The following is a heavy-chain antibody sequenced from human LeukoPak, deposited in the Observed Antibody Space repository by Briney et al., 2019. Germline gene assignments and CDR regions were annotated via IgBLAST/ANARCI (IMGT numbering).Heavy chain of an antibody. CDR1: GFTFSSYA. D-gene: IGHD2-15*01. J-gene: IGHJ4*02. CDR2: ISGSGGST. V-gene: IGHV3-23*01. Sequence: GGSLRLSCAASGFTFSSYAMSWVRQAPGKGLEWVSAISGSGGSTYYADSVKGRFTISRDNSKNTLYLQMNSLRAEDTAVYYCAKDSCSGGSCYHDYWGQRTQVTVSS. CDR3: AKDSCSGGSCYHDY.